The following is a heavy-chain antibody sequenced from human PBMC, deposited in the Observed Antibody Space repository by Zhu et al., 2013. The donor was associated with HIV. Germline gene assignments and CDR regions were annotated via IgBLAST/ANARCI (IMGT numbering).Heavy chain of an antibody. Sequence: VQLVQSGAEVKKPGASVKVSCKASGYTFTSYAMHWVRQAPGQRLEWMGWINAGNGNTKYSQKFQGRVTITRDTSASTAYMELSSLRSEDTAVYYCARDFQGCSSTSCYWSDWFDPWGQGTLVHRLL. CDR3: ARDFQGCSSTSCYWSDWFDP. CDR1: GYTFTSYA. D-gene: IGHD2-2*01. V-gene: IGHV1-3*01. J-gene: IGHJ5*02. CDR2: INAGNGNT.